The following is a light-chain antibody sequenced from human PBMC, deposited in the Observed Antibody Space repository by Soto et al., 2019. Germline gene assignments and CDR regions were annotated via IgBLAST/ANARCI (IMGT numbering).Light chain of an antibody. CDR1: SSDVGSYNL. CDR2: EGS. Sequence: QSALTQPASVSGSPGQSITISCTGTSSDVGSYNLVSWYQQHPGKAPKLMIYEGSKRPSGVSDRFSGSKSANTASLTISGLQAEDEADYYCCSYAGSSTSVFGPGTKLTVL. V-gene: IGLV2-23*01. CDR3: CSYAGSSTSV. J-gene: IGLJ1*01.